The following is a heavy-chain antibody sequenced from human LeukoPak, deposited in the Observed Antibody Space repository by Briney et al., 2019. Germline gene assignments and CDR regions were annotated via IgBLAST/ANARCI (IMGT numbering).Heavy chain of an antibody. CDR1: GGSISTGGYY. CDR3: AREGYYASGSSFDF. V-gene: IGHV4-31*03. Sequence: SQTLSLNCTVSGGSISTGGYYWSWIRQHPGRGLEWIGYIYYSGSTYYNPSLRSRLTISLDTSRNQFSLNLSSVTAADTAVYYCAREGYYASGSSFDFWGQGTLVTVSS. J-gene: IGHJ4*02. CDR2: IYYSGST. D-gene: IGHD3-10*01.